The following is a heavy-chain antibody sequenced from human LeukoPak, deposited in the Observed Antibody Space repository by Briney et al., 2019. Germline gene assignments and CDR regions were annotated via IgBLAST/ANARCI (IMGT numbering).Heavy chain of an antibody. V-gene: IGHV1-69*01. D-gene: IGHD1-26*01. J-gene: IGHJ4*02. Sequence: SSVKVSCKASGGTFSSYAISWVRQAPGQGLEWMGGIIPIFGTANYAQKFQGRVTITADESTSTAYMELSSLRSEDTAVYYCARESSTYSGSYPYDYWGQGTPVTVSS. CDR2: IIPIFGTA. CDR1: GGTFSSYA. CDR3: ARESSTYSGSYPYDY.